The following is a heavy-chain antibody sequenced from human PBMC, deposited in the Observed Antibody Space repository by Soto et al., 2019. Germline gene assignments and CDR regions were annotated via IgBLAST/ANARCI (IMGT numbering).Heavy chain of an antibody. V-gene: IGHV4-59*01. J-gene: IGHJ5*02. CDR1: GGSISSYY. CDR2: IYYTGST. CDR3: ARVVITMIRGVIHSSWFDP. D-gene: IGHD3-10*01. Sequence: QLQLQESGPELVKPSETLSLTCTVSGGSISSYYWSWIRQPPGKGLECIGYIYYTGSTNYNPSLKSRVTISVDTSKNQFSLKLSSVTAADTAVYYCARVVITMIRGVIHSSWFDPWGQGTLVTVSS.